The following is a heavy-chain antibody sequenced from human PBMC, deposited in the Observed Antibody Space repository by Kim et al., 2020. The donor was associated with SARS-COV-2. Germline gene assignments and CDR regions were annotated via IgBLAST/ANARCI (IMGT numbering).Heavy chain of an antibody. CDR2: IYYSGRT. V-gene: IGHV4-39*01. CDR1: GGSISSSSYY. D-gene: IGHD5-12*01. Sequence: SETLSLTCTVSGGSISSSSYYWGWIRQPPGKGLEWIGSIYYSGRTYYNPSLKSRVTISVDTSKNQFSLKLSSVTAADTAVYYCARMDSGYGGWYYFDYWGQGTLVTVSS. CDR3: ARMDSGYGGWYYFDY. J-gene: IGHJ4*02.